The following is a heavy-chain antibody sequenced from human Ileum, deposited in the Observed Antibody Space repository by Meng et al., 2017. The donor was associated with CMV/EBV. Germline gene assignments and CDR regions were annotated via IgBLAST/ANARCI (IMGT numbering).Heavy chain of an antibody. J-gene: IGHJ4*02. D-gene: IGHD2-21*01. CDR2: VSRSSSHI. CDR1: GFSFSTYT. V-gene: IGHV3-21*01. Sequence: CSGSGFSFSTYTMNWVRQAPGNGLEWFSSVSRSSSHIYYADSVKGRFTISRDNARNSLFLQMNSLRAEDTAVYYCARAIPGAQAFDAWGQGRLVTVSS. CDR3: ARAIPGAQAFDA.